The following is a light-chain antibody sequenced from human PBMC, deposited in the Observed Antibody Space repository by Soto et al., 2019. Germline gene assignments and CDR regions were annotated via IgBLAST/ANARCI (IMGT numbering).Light chain of an antibody. CDR2: DVE. Sequence: QSALTQPASVSGSPGQSITISCTGTSSDVGGYNYVSWYQQYPGKAPKVVIYDVENRPSGVSHRFSGSKSGNTAFLTISGLQAEDEADYYCSSYTSSSTRVFGTGT. J-gene: IGLJ1*01. V-gene: IGLV2-14*03. CDR3: SSYTSSSTRV. CDR1: SSDVGGYNY.